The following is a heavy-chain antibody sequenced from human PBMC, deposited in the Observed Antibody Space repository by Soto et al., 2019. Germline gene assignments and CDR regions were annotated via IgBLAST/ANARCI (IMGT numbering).Heavy chain of an antibody. Sequence: GGSLRLSCAASGFTFSNYAMNWVRQAPGKGLEWVSTISNSGGHTYYADSVKGRFTISRDNSKSTLNLQMHSLRAEDTAIYYCAKGYNNHGGYSEYWGQGTLVNVSS. J-gene: IGHJ4*02. V-gene: IGHV3-23*01. CDR1: GFTFSNYA. D-gene: IGHD3-10*01. CDR3: AKGYNNHGGYSEY. CDR2: ISNSGGHT.